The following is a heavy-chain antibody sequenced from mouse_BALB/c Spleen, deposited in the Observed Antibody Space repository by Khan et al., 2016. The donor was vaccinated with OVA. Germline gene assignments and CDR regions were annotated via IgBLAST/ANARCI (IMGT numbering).Heavy chain of an antibody. CDR3: ARDYGFAY. CDR2: ISSGDST. V-gene: IGHV5-6-5*01. J-gene: IGHJ3*01. CDR1: GFTFSNYA. D-gene: IGHD1-1*01. Sequence: EVKLMESGGGLVKPGGSLKLSCAASGFTFSNYAMSWVRQSPEKRLEWVASISSGDSTYYPDSVKGRFTISRDKARNILYLRMSSLRSENTARYYCARDYGFAYWGQGTLVTVAA.